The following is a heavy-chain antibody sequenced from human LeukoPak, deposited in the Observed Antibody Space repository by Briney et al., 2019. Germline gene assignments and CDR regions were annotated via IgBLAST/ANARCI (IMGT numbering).Heavy chain of an antibody. CDR3: ARGNYYDSSGYLDY. Sequence: ASVKVSCKASGYTFTSYGISWVRQASGQGLEWMGWISAYNGNTNYAQKLHVRVTMTTDTSTSTAYMGLRSLRSDDTAVYYCARGNYYDSSGYLDYWGQGTLVTVSS. CDR1: GYTFTSYG. J-gene: IGHJ4*02. CDR2: ISAYNGNT. V-gene: IGHV1-18*01. D-gene: IGHD3-22*01.